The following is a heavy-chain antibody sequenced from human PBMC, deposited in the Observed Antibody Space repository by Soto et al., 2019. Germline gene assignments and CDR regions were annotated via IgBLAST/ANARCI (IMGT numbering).Heavy chain of an antibody. CDR2: ISANDVGT. CDR1: GFTLRNYA. J-gene: IGHJ4*02. Sequence: PGGSLRLSCEASGFTLRNYAMTWIRQAPGKGLEWVSLISANDVGTYYAESVKTRFTISTDQSRNTVYLQMDSLRADDTAIYYCAKAKNDYNWDNRPPLDYWGQGTLLTASS. CDR3: AKAKNDYNWDNRPPLDY. V-gene: IGHV3-23*01. D-gene: IGHD1-20*01.